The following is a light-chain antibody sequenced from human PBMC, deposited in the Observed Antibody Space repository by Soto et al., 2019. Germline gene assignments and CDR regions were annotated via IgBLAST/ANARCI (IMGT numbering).Light chain of an antibody. CDR2: AAS. CDR1: QSITGY. J-gene: IGKJ1*01. Sequence: IQMTQSPSSLSASVGDRVTITCRASQSITGYLNWYQQKPGKVPKLLIYAASTLQSGVPSRFSGSGSGTDFTLTLSSXQAEDSATYYCQQSFIAPWTFGQGTKVDIK. V-gene: IGKV1-39*01. CDR3: QQSFIAPWT.